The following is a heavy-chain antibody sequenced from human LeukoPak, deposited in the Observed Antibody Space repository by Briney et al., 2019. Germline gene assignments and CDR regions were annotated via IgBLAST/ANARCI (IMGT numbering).Heavy chain of an antibody. CDR1: GGSVSSGGYS. CDR2: IYHSGST. J-gene: IGHJ5*02. Sequence: SETLSLTCAVSGGSVSSGGYSWSWIRQPPGKGLEWIGYIYHSGSTYYNPSLKSRVTISVDRSKNQFSLKLSSVTAADTAVYYCARARLVRGVITQPNWFDPWGQGTLVTVSS. CDR3: ARARLVRGVITQPNWFDP. V-gene: IGHV4-30-2*01. D-gene: IGHD3-10*01.